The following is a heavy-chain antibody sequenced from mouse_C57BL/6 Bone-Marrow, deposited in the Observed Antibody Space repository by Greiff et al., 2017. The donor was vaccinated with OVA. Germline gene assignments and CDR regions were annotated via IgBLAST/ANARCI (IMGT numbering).Heavy chain of an antibody. CDR3: AREVWFAY. V-gene: IGHV1-54*01. CDR1: GYAFTNYL. CDR2: INPGRGGT. Sequence: QVQLQQSGAELVRPGTSVKVSCKASGYAFTNYLIEWVKQRPGQGLEWIGVINPGRGGTNYNEKFKGKATLTADKSSSTAYMQLSSLTSEDSAVYFCAREVWFAYWGQGTLVTVSA. J-gene: IGHJ3*01.